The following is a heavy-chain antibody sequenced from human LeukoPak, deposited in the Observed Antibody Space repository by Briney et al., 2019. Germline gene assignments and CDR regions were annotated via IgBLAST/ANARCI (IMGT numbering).Heavy chain of an antibody. D-gene: IGHD6-19*01. CDR3: ARRHSSVFEP. CDR1: GFTFSSYY. Sequence: GGSLRLSCAASGFTFSSYYMSWVRQAPGKGLEWVSYISSSGTATYYADSVQGRFIISRDNAKNSVHLQMNSLRAEDTAIYYCARRHSSVFEPWGQGTLVTVSS. V-gene: IGHV3-48*03. CDR2: ISSSGTAT. J-gene: IGHJ5*02.